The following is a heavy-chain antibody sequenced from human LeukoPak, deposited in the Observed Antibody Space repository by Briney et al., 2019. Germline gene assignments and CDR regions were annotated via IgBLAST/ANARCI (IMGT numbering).Heavy chain of an antibody. CDR1: GYTFTGYY. V-gene: IGHV1-2*06. CDR3: ARYTDRPRSYEGASN. D-gene: IGHD1-26*01. CDR2: INPNSGGT. Sequence: ASVKVSCKASGYTFTGYYMHWVRQAPGQGLEWMGRINPNSGGTNYAQKFQGRVTMTRDTSISTAYMELSRLRSDDTAVYYCARYTDRPRSYEGASNWGQGTLVTVSS. J-gene: IGHJ4*02.